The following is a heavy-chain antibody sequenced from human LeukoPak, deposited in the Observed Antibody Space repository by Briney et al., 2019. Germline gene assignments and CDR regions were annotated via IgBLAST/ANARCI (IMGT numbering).Heavy chain of an antibody. CDR2: IYTSGST. CDR3: ARDKVDTAIIGFDP. V-gene: IGHV4-4*07. J-gene: IGHJ5*02. Sequence: SETLSLTCTVAGGSISSYYWSWIRQPAGKGLEWIGRIYTSGSTNYNPSLKSRVTMSVDTSKNQFSLKLSSVTAADTAVYYCARDKVDTAIIGFDPWGQGTLVTVSS. D-gene: IGHD5-18*01. CDR1: GGSISSYY.